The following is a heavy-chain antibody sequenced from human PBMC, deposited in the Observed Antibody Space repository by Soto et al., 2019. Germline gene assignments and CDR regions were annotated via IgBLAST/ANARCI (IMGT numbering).Heavy chain of an antibody. V-gene: IGHV1-18*01. CDR2: ISPSRGHT. Sequence: QSQLVQSGAEVREPGASVKVSCKASSHTFGTSGFSWVRQAPGQGLEWMGWISPSRGHTNYARKFRDRVTLTADTVTTTVYMEMRSLKSDDTAVDYCGRAEDQGYRRFLDYWGQGTLVPVSS. D-gene: IGHD1-1*01. J-gene: IGHJ4*02. CDR3: GRAEDQGYRRFLDY. CDR1: SHTFGTSG.